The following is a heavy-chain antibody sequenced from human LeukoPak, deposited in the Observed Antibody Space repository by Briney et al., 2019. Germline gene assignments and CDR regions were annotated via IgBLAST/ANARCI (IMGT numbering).Heavy chain of an antibody. CDR2: VYYSGDT. J-gene: IGHJ4*02. D-gene: IGHD2-15*01. Sequence: SETLSLTCTVSGDSVSGVYWSWIRQPPGKGLEWIGYVYYSGDTNYNPSLKSRVTMSLDTSKNQVSLRLSSVTAADTAVYYCARHPFATPFDYWGRGTLLTVAS. CDR3: ARHPFATPFDY. CDR1: GDSVSGVY. V-gene: IGHV4-59*08.